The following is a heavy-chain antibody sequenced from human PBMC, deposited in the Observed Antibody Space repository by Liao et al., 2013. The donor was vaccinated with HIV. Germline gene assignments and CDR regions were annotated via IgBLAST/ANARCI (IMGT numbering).Heavy chain of an antibody. CDR2: MKHSGST. J-gene: IGHJ3*02. Sequence: QVQLLESGPGLVKPSETLSLTCSVSGGSISSFYWSWIRQPPGKGLEWIGEMKHSGSTNYIPSLKSRVTISADRSKNQFSLKLSSVTAADTAVYYCAARITISGVAIPHALDIWGQGTIVTVSS. V-gene: IGHV4-59*12. CDR3: AARITISGVAIPHALDI. CDR1: GGSISSFY. D-gene: IGHD3-3*01.